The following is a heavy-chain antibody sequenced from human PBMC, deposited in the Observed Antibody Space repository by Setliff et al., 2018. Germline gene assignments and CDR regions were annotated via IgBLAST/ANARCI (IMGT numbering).Heavy chain of an antibody. D-gene: IGHD3-3*01. CDR1: GGSISSSSYY. Sequence: PSETLSLTCTVSGGSISSSSYYWGWIRQPPGKGLEWIGSIYYSGSTYYNPSLKSRVTISVDTSKNQSSLKLSSVTAADTAVYYCARRETYYNFWSGYYAYWGQGTLVTVSS. CDR3: ARRETYYNFWSGYYAY. J-gene: IGHJ4*02. V-gene: IGHV4-39*07. CDR2: IYYSGST.